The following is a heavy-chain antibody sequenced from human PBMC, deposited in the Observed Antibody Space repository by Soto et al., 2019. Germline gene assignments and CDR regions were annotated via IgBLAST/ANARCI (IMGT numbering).Heavy chain of an antibody. CDR2: IYYSGST. D-gene: IGHD1-1*01. J-gene: IGHJ6*02. CDR3: ARVQRNYYYGMDV. CDR1: GGSISSSSYY. V-gene: IGHV4-39*01. Sequence: QLQLQESGPGLVKPSETLSLTCTVSGGSISSSSYYWGWIRQPPGKGLEWIGSIYYSGSTYYNPSLKSRVTISVDTSKNQFSLKLSSVTAADTAVYYCARVQRNYYYGMDVWGQGTTVTVSS.